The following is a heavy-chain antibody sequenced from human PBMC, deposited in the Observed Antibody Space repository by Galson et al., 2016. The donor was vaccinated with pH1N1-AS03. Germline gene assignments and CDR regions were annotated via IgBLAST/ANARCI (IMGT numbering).Heavy chain of an antibody. J-gene: IGHJ5*01. D-gene: IGHD6-19*01. CDR1: GGTFRNFA. Sequence: SVKVSCKASGGTFRNFAISWVRQAPGQGLEWMGRIVPTFTAPKYAQKFQGRLTITADDSATTTYMDLIGLKLEDTAIYYCATIGAVPGLGEYWFDSWGQGTHVIVSS. CDR3: ATIGAVPGLGEYWFDS. CDR2: IVPTFTAP. V-gene: IGHV1-69*13.